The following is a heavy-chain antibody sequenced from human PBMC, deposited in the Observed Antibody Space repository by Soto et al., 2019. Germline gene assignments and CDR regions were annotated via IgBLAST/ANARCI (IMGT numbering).Heavy chain of an antibody. CDR2: IWYDGSKK. V-gene: IGHV3-33*01. Sequence: GGSLRLSCAASGFSFSNYGFHWVRQAPGKGLEWVAFIWYDGSKKYYADSVKGRFTMSKDNSKNTLYVQMASLRAEDTAIYYCARDGTYYDVDFWGQGTLVTVSS. CDR3: ARDGTYYDVDF. J-gene: IGHJ4*02. D-gene: IGHD1-26*01. CDR1: GFSFSNYG.